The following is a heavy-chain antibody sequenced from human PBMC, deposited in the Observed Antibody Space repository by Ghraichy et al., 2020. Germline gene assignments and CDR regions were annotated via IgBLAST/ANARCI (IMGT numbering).Heavy chain of an antibody. CDR1: GFIFSNYA. Sequence: GGSLRLSCAASGFIFSNYAMTWVRQAPGKELEWVSSITGTGAYTYYEDSVKGRFTISRDNSKNTLYLQMNSLRAEDTAVYYCAKDDYCSGATCTTSYDYGLDLWGQGTTVTVSS. CDR2: ITGTGAYT. V-gene: IGHV3-23*01. J-gene: IGHJ6*02. CDR3: AKDDYCSGATCTTSYDYGLDL. D-gene: IGHD2-15*01.